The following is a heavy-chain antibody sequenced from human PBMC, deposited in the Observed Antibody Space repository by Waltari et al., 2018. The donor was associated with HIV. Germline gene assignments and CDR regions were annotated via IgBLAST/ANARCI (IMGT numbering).Heavy chain of an antibody. J-gene: IGHJ4*02. V-gene: IGHV3-23*01. CDR2: ISAKGGRT. Sequence: EVQLLESGGDLVQPGGSLRLSCAASGFTLRGHAMTWVRQAPGKGLEWVSSISAKGGRTYYADSVKGRFSISRDNSKNTMSLQMNSLRAEDTAVYYCARGRGDCGGDCYYLDYWGQGALVTVSS. D-gene: IGHD2-21*02. CDR1: GFTLRGHA. CDR3: ARGRGDCGGDCYYLDY.